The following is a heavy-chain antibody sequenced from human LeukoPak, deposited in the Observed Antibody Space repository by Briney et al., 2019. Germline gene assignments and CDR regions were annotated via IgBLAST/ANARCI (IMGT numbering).Heavy chain of an antibody. J-gene: IGHJ4*02. Sequence: GGSLRLSCAASGFTFSSYWTHWVRQVPRKGLAYVSRINRDGSYTRYADPVKGRFTISRDNAKNTLYLQMNSLSAEDSAVYYCARDLPYCGGDCYSFDHWGRGTLVTVSS. CDR3: ARDLPYCGGDCYSFDH. V-gene: IGHV3-74*01. CDR1: GFTFSSYW. D-gene: IGHD2-21*02. CDR2: INRDGSYT.